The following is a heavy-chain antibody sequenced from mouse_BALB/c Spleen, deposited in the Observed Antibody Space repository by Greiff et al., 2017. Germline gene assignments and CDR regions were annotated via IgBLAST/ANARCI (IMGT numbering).Heavy chain of an antibody. V-gene: IGHV5-6-5*01. CDR3: ARDWFAY. Sequence: EVKLLESGGGLVKPGGSLKLSCAASGFTFSSYAMYWVRQTPEKRLEWVAVISSGGSTYYPDSVKGRFTIPRDNARNILYLQMSSLRSDDTAMYYCARDWFAYWGQGTLVTVSA. CDR2: ISSGGST. CDR1: GFTFSSYA. J-gene: IGHJ3*01.